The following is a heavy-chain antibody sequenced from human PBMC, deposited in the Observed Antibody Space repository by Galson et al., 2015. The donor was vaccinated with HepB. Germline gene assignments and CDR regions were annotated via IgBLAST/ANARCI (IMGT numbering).Heavy chain of an antibody. V-gene: IGHV1-46*01. CDR1: GYTFTSYY. J-gene: IGHJ4*02. D-gene: IGHD6-25*01. CDR3: ATGRSTLPQSSDKYYFDY. Sequence: SVKVSCKASGYTFTSYYMHWVRQAPGQGLEWMGIINPSGGSTSYAQKFQGRVTMTRDTSTSTVYMELSSLRSEDTAVYYCATGRSTLPQSSDKYYFDYWGQGTLVTVSS. CDR2: INPSGGST.